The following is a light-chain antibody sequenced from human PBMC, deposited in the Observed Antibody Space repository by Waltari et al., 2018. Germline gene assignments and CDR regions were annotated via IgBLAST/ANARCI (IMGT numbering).Light chain of an antibody. Sequence: IAMTPSPSTLSASVGHSVTITCRASQNIGTWVAWYQQKPGKAPKLLIFDGSTLESGVPSRFSGSASGTDFTLTINSLQPDDFASYFCQQYNSYLSSFGQGTKLEI. J-gene: IGKJ2*01. CDR1: QNIGTW. CDR2: DGS. CDR3: QQYNSYLSS. V-gene: IGKV1-5*01.